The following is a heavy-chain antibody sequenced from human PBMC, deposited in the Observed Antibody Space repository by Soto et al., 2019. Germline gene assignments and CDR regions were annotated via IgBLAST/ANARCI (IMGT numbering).Heavy chain of an antibody. CDR3: ARRFAGYMGGFDK. Sequence: QVQLQESGPGLVKPSGTLSLTCDVSGASITTSVWWNWVRQPPGKGLEWIGEIYHSGNTNYNASLESRVXXSXDXXKNQFSLGLTSVTAADTAIYYCARRFAGYMGGFDKWGQGTLVTVSA. V-gene: IGHV4-4*02. CDR2: IYHSGNT. J-gene: IGHJ3*02. D-gene: IGHD3-3*01. CDR1: GASITTSVW.